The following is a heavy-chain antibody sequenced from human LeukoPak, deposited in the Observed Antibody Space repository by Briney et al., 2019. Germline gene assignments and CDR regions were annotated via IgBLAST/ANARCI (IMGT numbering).Heavy chain of an antibody. V-gene: IGHV3-30*03. Sequence: GRSLRPSCAASGFTFSSYGMHWVRQAPGKGLEWVAVISYDGSNKYYADSVKGRFTISRDNSKNTLYPQMNSLRAEDTAVYYCATLGESLDYWGQGTLVTVSS. J-gene: IGHJ4*02. D-gene: IGHD3-10*01. CDR2: ISYDGSNK. CDR3: ATLGESLDY. CDR1: GFTFSSYG.